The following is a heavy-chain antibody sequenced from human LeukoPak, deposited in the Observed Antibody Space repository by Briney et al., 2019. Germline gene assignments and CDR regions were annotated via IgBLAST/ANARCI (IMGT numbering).Heavy chain of an antibody. Sequence: SETLSLTCAVSGGSISSGGYSWSWIRQPPGKGREGVGYIYHSGSTYYNPSLKSRVTISVDRSKNQFSLKLSSVTAADTAVYYCARGGIFATMSDAFDIWGQGTMVTVSS. V-gene: IGHV4-30-2*01. J-gene: IGHJ3*02. CDR3: ARGGIFATMSDAFDI. CDR1: GGSISSGGYS. CDR2: IYHSGST. D-gene: IGHD2/OR15-2a*01.